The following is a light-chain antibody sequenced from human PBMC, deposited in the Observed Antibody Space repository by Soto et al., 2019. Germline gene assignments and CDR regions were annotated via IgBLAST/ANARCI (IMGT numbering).Light chain of an antibody. V-gene: IGKV1-5*03. J-gene: IGKJ2*01. CDR1: QRISSW. CDR3: QQYDSYSYT. Sequence: DIQMTQSPSTLSASVGDRVTMTCRASQRISSWLAWYQQKPGKAPKLLIYKASSLESGVPSRFSGGGSGTEFTLTISSLQPDDFATYYCQQYDSYSYTFGQGTKLEIK. CDR2: KAS.